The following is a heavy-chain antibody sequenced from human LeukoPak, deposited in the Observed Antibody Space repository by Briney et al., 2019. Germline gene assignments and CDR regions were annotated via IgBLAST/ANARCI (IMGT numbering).Heavy chain of an antibody. J-gene: IGHJ4*02. CDR1: GGSFSGYY. D-gene: IGHD2-2*01. Sequence: SETLSLTCAVYGGSFSGYYWSWIRQPPGKGLEWIGEINHSGSTNYNPSLKSRVTISVDTSKNRFSLKLSSVTAADTAVYYCARGRGSSLDYWGQGTLVTVSS. CDR2: INHSGST. CDR3: ARGRGSSLDY. V-gene: IGHV4-34*01.